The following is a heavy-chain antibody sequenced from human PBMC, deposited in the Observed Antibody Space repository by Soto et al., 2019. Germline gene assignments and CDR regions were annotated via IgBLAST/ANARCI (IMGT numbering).Heavy chain of an antibody. V-gene: IGHV4-30-2*01. J-gene: IGHJ5*02. CDR3: ARVPSP. CDR1: GGSISSGGYS. CDR2: IYHSGST. Sequence: QLQLQESGSGLVKPSQTLSLTCAVSGGSISSGGYSWSWIRQPPGNGQEWIGYIYHSGSTSYTPSLXSXITISVDRSKNQFSLKLTSVTAADTAVYSCARVPSPWGQGTLVTVSS.